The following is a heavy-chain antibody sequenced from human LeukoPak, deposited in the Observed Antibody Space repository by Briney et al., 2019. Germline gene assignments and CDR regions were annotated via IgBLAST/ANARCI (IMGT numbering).Heavy chain of an antibody. Sequence: SQTLSLTCTVSGGSISSGDYYWSWIRQPPGKGLEWIGYIYYSGSTYYNPSLKSRVTISVDTSKNQFSLKLSSVTAADTAVYYCAREIVAADAFDIWRQGTMVTVSS. CDR3: AREIVAADAFDI. V-gene: IGHV4-30-4*01. J-gene: IGHJ3*02. CDR1: GGSISSGDYY. D-gene: IGHD5-12*01. CDR2: IYYSGST.